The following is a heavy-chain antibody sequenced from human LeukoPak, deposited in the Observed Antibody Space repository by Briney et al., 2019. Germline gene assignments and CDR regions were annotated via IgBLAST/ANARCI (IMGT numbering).Heavy chain of an antibody. Sequence: GASVKVSCKASGYTFTNFGINWVRQAPKQGLEWMGWISVYNGNTNYAQRLQGRVTMTTDTSTSTAYMELRSLRSDDTAVYYCARAVAVDYWGQGTLVTVSS. CDR3: ARAVAVDY. J-gene: IGHJ4*02. V-gene: IGHV1-18*01. CDR2: ISVYNGNT. CDR1: GYTFTNFG. D-gene: IGHD6-19*01.